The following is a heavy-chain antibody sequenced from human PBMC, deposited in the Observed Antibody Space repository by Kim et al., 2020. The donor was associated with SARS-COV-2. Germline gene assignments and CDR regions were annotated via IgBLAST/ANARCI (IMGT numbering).Heavy chain of an antibody. CDR3: ARDLADGYNNHYYYMDV. Sequence: GSLRLSCAASGFTFSSYAMHWVRQAPGKGLEWVAVISYDGSNKYYADSVKGRFTISRDNSKNTLYLQMNSLRAEDTAVYYCARDLADGYNNHYYYMDVW. V-gene: IGHV3-30*04. D-gene: IGHD5-12*01. CDR1: GFTFSSYA. J-gene: IGHJ6*03. CDR2: ISYDGSNK.